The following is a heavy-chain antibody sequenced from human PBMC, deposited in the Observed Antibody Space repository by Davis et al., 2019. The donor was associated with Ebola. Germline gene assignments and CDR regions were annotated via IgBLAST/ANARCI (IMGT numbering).Heavy chain of an antibody. CDR3: ARAQFPTTSDH. Sequence: ASVKVSCKVSGYILTELSIHWVRQSPGQGLEWMGRINPYSGGTNYAQKFQGRVTMTTDTSTSTAYMEVGSLKSDDTAVYYCARAQFPTTSDHWGQGTLVTVSS. V-gene: IGHV1-2*06. CDR2: INPYSGGT. J-gene: IGHJ4*02. D-gene: IGHD1-1*01. CDR1: GYILTELS.